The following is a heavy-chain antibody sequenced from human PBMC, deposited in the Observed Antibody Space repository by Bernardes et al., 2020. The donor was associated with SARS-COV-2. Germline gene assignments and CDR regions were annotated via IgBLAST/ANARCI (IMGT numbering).Heavy chain of an antibody. Sequence: SETLSLTCSVSGCSVIGDFWYWSWVRQAPGRGLELVGYMFRTATSYSNPSLKSRVTISVDTSKNQFSLNLKSVTVADTAGYYCATSSSSGPLFFLDKWGQGALVTVSS. CDR1: GCSVIGDFWY. CDR2: MFRTATS. CDR3: ATSSSSGPLFFLDK. J-gene: IGHJ4*02. V-gene: IGHV4-61*01. D-gene: IGHD6-19*01.